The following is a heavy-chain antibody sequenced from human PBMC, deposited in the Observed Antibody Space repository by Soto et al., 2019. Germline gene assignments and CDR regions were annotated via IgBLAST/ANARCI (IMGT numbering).Heavy chain of an antibody. Sequence: SETLSLTCPVSGGSISSGDYYWGWIRQPPGKGLEWIGSIYYSGSTYYNPSLKSRVTISVDTSKNQFSLKLSSVTAADTAVYYCAKGGSGSYSNAFDIWGQGTMVTVSS. V-gene: IGHV4-39*01. CDR1: GGSISSGDYY. D-gene: IGHD3-10*01. CDR2: IYYSGST. CDR3: AKGGSGSYSNAFDI. J-gene: IGHJ3*02.